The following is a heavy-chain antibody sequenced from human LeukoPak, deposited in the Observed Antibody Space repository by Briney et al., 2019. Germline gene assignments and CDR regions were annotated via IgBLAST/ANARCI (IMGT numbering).Heavy chain of an antibody. CDR3: AKERRGPPIFDY. D-gene: IGHD2-21*01. J-gene: IGHJ4*02. CDR1: GFTFSSYA. Sequence: GGSLRLSCAASGFTFSSYAMSWVRQPSGKGLEWVSAISGSGGSTYYADSVKGRFTISRDNSKNTLYLQMNSLRAEDTAVYYCAKERRGPPIFDYWGQGTLVTVSS. V-gene: IGHV3-23*01. CDR2: ISGSGGST.